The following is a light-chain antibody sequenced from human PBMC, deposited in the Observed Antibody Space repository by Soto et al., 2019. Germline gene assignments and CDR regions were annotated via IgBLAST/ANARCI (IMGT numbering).Light chain of an antibody. J-gene: IGKJ2*01. CDR1: QSVSSSY. CDR3: QQYDNSPT. CDR2: GAS. Sequence: EFVLTQSPGTLSLSPGERATLSCRTSQSVSSSYLAWYQQKPGQAPRLLIYGASSRATGIPDRFSGSGSGTDFTLTISRLEPEDFAVYYCQQYDNSPTFGQGTNLEIK. V-gene: IGKV3-20*01.